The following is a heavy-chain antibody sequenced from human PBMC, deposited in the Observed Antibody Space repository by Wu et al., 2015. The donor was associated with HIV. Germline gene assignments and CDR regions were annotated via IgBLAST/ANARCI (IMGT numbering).Heavy chain of an antibody. CDR1: GGTFSSYA. CDR3: ARRQQLLDQ. CDR2: IIPIFGTP. Sequence: QVQLVQSGTELKRPGSSVKISCKASGGTFSSYAINWVRQAPGQGLEWVGRIIPIFGTPDYARNFRGRVRITADELSTTSYMELISLGREDTAIYYCARRQQLLDQWGQGTLIFVSS. D-gene: IGHD5-24*01. J-gene: IGHJ4*02. V-gene: IGHV1-69*13.